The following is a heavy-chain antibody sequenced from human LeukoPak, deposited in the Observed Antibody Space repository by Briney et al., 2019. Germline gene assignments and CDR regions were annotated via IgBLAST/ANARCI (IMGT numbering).Heavy chain of an antibody. J-gene: IGHJ5*02. CDR1: GFTFDDYG. CDR2: ISWNSGSI. Sequence: PGGSLRLSCAASGFTFDDYGIHWVRQAPGKGLEWVSGISWNSGSIGYADSVKGRFTISRDNAKNSLYLQMNSLRTEDTALYYCARDLRPYRPVGYNSFDPWGQGTLVTVSS. D-gene: IGHD4-11*01. CDR3: ARDLRPYRPVGYNSFDP. V-gene: IGHV3-9*01.